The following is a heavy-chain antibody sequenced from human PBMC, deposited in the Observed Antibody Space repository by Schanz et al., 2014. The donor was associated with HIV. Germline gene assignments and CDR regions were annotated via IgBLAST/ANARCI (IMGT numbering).Heavy chain of an antibody. D-gene: IGHD6-13*01. CDR2: INTSTGNV. CDR1: GYTFISYG. J-gene: IGHJ4*02. Sequence: QVQLVQSGTEVKKPGASVKVSCKASGYTFISYGISWVRQAPGQGLEWMGWINTSTGNVDYSQNFQARVTLTTDTSTRTVYMELRSLRSDDTAVYYCARDRSAAVTASDYWGQGTLVTVSS. CDR3: ARDRSAAVTASDY. V-gene: IGHV1-18*01.